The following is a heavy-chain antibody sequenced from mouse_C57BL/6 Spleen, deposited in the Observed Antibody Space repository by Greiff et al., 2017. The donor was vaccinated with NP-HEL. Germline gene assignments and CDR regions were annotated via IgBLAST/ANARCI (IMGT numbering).Heavy chain of an antibody. D-gene: IGHD1-1*01. CDR3: ARSNYYGSRYYFDY. CDR2: IYPRSGNT. Sequence: VQLQQSGAELARPGASVKLSCKASGYTFTSYGISWVKQSTGQGLEWIGEIYPRSGNTYYNEKFKGKATLTADKSSSTAYMELRSLTSEDSAVYFCARSNYYGSRYYFDYWGQGTTLTVSS. V-gene: IGHV1-81*01. J-gene: IGHJ2*01. CDR1: GYTFTSYG.